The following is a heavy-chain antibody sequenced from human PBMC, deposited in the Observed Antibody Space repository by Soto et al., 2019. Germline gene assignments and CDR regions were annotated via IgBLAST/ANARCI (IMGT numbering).Heavy chain of an antibody. D-gene: IGHD6-19*01. J-gene: IGHJ4*02. CDR1: GGSISSSSYY. V-gene: IGHV4-39*01. Sequence: QLQLQESGPGLVKPSETLSLTCTVSGGSISSSSYYWGWIRQPPGKGLEWIGSIYYSGSTYYNPSLKSRVTISVDTSKNQFSLKLSSVTAADTAVYYCARQVAVAWGEQTKFDYWGQGTLVTVSS. CDR3: ARQVAVAWGEQTKFDY. CDR2: IYYSGST.